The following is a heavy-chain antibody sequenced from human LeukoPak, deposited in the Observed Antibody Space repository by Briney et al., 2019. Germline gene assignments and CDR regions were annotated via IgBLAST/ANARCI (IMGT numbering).Heavy chain of an antibody. D-gene: IGHD2-21*02. J-gene: IGHJ6*03. CDR2: ITGSGTTI. CDR1: GFTFSSYE. Sequence: GGSLRLSCTASGFTFSSYEMNWVRQAPGKGLEWVSYITGSGTTIYYADSVKGRFTISRDNAKNSLYLQMNSLRAEDTALYYCARAYCGGDCYTIDYYYYYMDVWGKGTTVTVSS. CDR3: ARAYCGGDCYTIDYYYYYMDV. V-gene: IGHV3-48*03.